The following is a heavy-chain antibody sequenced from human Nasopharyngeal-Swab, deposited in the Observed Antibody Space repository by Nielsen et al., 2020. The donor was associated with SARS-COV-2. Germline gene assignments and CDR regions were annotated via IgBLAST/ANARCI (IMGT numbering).Heavy chain of an antibody. Sequence: LRLPCTVSGGSISSGSYYWSWIRQPAGKGLEWIGRIYTSGSTNYNPSLKSRVTISVDTSKNQFSLKLSSVTAADTAVYYCARVGWVAATRGYGMDVWGQGTTVTVSS. V-gene: IGHV4-61*02. CDR3: ARVGWVAATRGYGMDV. CDR1: GGSISSGSYY. J-gene: IGHJ6*02. D-gene: IGHD2-15*01. CDR2: IYTSGST.